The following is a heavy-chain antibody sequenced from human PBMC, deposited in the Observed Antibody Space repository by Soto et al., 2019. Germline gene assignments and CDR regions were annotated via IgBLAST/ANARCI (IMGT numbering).Heavy chain of an antibody. J-gene: IGHJ4*02. Sequence: GGSLRLSCAASGFTFSTYGMHWVRQAPGKGLEWISLIWYDGSKKYYADSVRGRFSISRDNSKNALYLQMDNLGAEDTALYYCARDDGRSGWSVDYWGQGTLVTVSS. V-gene: IGHV3-33*01. D-gene: IGHD6-19*01. CDR1: GFTFSTYG. CDR3: ARDDGRSGWSVDY. CDR2: IWYDGSKK.